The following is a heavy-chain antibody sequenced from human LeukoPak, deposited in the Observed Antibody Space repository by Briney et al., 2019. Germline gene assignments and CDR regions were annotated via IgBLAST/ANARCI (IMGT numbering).Heavy chain of an antibody. CDR1: GLTFGSFG. CDR3: ARGRGPSLRYYYMDV. V-gene: IGHV3-48*04. Sequence: GGSLRLYCAASGLTFGSFGMNWVCQAPGKGLEWISFINSGSSTRYSADSVKGRFTVSRDNAKNSLYLQMNSLRAKDTAVYYCARGRGPSLRYYYMDVCGKGTTVTVSS. D-gene: IGHD3-10*01. J-gene: IGHJ6*03. CDR2: INSGSSTR.